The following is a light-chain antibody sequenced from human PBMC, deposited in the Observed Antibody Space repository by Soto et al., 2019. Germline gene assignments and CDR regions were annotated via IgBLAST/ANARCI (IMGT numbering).Light chain of an antibody. CDR1: ISNIGVNY. V-gene: IGLV1-51*01. CDR3: ATWDSNLRAVV. J-gene: IGLJ2*01. Sequence: QSVLTQPPSVSAAPGLTVTISCSGSISNIGVNYVSWYQQVPGTAPKLLIYEHNKRPSGIPDRFSGSTSGTSATLGITGLQTGDEGDYYCATWDSNLRAVVFGGGPKLTVL. CDR2: EHN.